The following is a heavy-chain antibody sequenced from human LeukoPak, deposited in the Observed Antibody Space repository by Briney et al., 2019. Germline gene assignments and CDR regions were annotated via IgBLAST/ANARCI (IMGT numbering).Heavy chain of an antibody. CDR3: ATSGWYDGDY. CDR2: ISWNSGSI. Sequence: GGSLRLSCAASGFTFSSYAMHWVRQAPGKGLEWVSGISWNSGSIGYADSVKGRFTISRDNAKNSLYLQMNSLRAEDTALYYCATSGWYDGDYWGQGTLVTVSS. V-gene: IGHV3-9*01. CDR1: GFTFSSYA. D-gene: IGHD6-19*01. J-gene: IGHJ4*02.